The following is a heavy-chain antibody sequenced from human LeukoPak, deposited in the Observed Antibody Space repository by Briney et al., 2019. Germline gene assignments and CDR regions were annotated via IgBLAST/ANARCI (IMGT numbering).Heavy chain of an antibody. V-gene: IGHV1-69*05. J-gene: IGHJ3*02. CDR1: GGTFSSYA. CDR3: ASRELSDTAIGAFDI. Sequence: SVKVSCKASGGTFSSYAISWVRQAPGQGLEWMGRIIPIFGTANYVQKFQGRVTITTDESTSTAYMELSSLRSEDTAVYYCASRELSDTAIGAFDIWGQGTMVTVSS. CDR2: IIPIFGTA. D-gene: IGHD5-18*01.